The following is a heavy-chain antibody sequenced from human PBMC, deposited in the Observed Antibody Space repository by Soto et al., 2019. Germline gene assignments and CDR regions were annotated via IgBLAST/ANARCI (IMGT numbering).Heavy chain of an antibody. CDR2: IYYSGST. Sequence: PSETLSLTCTVSGGSISSYYWSWIRQPPGKGLEWIGYIYYSGSTNYNPSLKSRVTISVDTSKNQFSLKLSSVTAADTAVYYCARARIPDYCSGGSCYPNWFDPWGQGTLVTVSS. CDR1: GGSISSYY. V-gene: IGHV4-59*01. CDR3: ARARIPDYCSGGSCYPNWFDP. J-gene: IGHJ5*02. D-gene: IGHD2-15*01.